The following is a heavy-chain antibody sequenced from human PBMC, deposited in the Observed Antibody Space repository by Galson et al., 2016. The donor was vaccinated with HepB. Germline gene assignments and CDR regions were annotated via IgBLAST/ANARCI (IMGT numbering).Heavy chain of an antibody. CDR1: GFTFGDYA. CDR2: ISRSSSLI. V-gene: IGHV3-21*01. Sequence: SLRLSCAGSGFTFGDYAMHWVRQAPGKGLEWISSISRSSSLIYYADSVTGRFTISRDNAKRSLYLQMNSLRVEDTAVYYCVREGGYCYGDSCRYFDLWGRGTVVTVSS. J-gene: IGHJ2*01. D-gene: IGHD2-15*01. CDR3: VREGGYCYGDSCRYFDL.